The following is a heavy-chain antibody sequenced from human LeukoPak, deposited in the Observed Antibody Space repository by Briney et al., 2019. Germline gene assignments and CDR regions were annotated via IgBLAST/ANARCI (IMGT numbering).Heavy chain of an antibody. D-gene: IGHD3-10*01. CDR3: ARESIYGSGSYYNRLDWFDP. Sequence: SETLSLTCTVSGGSISSSSYYWGWIRQPPGKGLEWIGSIYYSGSTYYNPSLKSRVTISVDTSKNQFSLKLSSVTAADTAVYYCARESIYGSGSYYNRLDWFDPWGQGTLVTVSS. J-gene: IGHJ5*02. CDR1: GGSISSSSYY. V-gene: IGHV4-39*07. CDR2: IYYSGST.